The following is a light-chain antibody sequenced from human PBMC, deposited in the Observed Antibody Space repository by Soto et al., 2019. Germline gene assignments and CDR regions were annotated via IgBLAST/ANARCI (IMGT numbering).Light chain of an antibody. V-gene: IGKV4-1*01. J-gene: IGKJ2*01. CDR3: QKCYSIPYT. Sequence: DIVMTQSPDSLAVSLGERATINCKSSQSVLYSSNNKTYLAWYQQKPGQPPKLLIYWASTRESVVPDRFTGSGSGTDFTLTITSLQAEDVAVYYCQKCYSIPYTFGQGTKLEIK. CDR2: WAS. CDR1: QSVLYSSNNKTY.